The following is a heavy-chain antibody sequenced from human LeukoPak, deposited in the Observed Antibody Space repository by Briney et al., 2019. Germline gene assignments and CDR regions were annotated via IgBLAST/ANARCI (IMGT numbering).Heavy chain of an antibody. Sequence: PGGSLRLSCAASGFTFSSYGMHSVRQAPGKGLEWVAVIAYDGSNQYYADSVKGRFTISRDNSKNTLYLQMNSLRGADTAVYYCAKAHTVTTLYWFDPWGQGTLVAVSS. CDR3: AKAHTVTTLYWFDP. J-gene: IGHJ5*02. V-gene: IGHV3-30*18. CDR2: IAYDGSNQ. D-gene: IGHD4-17*01. CDR1: GFTFSSYG.